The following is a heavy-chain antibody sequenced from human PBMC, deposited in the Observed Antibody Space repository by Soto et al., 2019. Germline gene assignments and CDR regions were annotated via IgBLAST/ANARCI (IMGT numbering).Heavy chain of an antibody. CDR3: APGLMITFGGVIDS. CDR1: GFTFSSYW. Sequence: EVQLVESGGGLVQPGGSLRLSCAASGFTFSSYWMSWVRQAPGKGLEWVANIKQDGSEKYYVDSVKGRFTISRDNAKNSLYLQMNSLRAEETAVYYCAPGLMITFGGVIDSWGQGTLVTVSS. V-gene: IGHV3-7*01. CDR2: IKQDGSEK. J-gene: IGHJ4*02. D-gene: IGHD3-16*02.